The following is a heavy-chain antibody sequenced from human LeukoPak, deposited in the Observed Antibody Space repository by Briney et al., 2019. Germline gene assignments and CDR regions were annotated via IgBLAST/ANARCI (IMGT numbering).Heavy chain of an antibody. CDR1: AFAFSSYG. CDR2: IQYDRTNE. J-gene: IGHJ6*03. V-gene: IGHV3-30*02. D-gene: IGHD2-8*01. CDR3: AKDRCSNGIGCYYYYMEV. Sequence: GGSLRLSCAASAFAFSSYGMHWVRQAPGKGLEWVAYIQYDRTNEQYAHSVKGRFRISRDNSNNILYLQMNSLRTEDTAVYYCAKDRCSNGIGCYYYYMEVWGKGTTVTISS.